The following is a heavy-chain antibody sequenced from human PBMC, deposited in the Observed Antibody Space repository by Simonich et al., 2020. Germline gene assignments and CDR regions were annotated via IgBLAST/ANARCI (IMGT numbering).Heavy chain of an antibody. CDR2: ISAYNGNT. CDR3: ARASRGTWWYYYFDY. J-gene: IGHJ4*02. CDR1: GYTFTSYG. D-gene: IGHD2-15*01. V-gene: IGHV1-18*01. Sequence: QVQLVQSGAEVKKPGASVKVSCKASGYTFTSYGISWVRQAPGQGLEWMGWISAYNGNTNEAKKLQGRVTMTTDTSTSTAYMELRSLRSDDTAVYYCARASRGTWWYYYFDYWGQGTLVTVSS.